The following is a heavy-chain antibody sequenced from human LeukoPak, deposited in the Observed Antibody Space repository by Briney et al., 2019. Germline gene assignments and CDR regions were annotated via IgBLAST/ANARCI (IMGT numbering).Heavy chain of an antibody. Sequence: ASVKVSCKASGYTFTGYYMYWVRQAPGQGLEWMGWINPNSGGTNYAQKFQGRVTMTRDTSISTAYMELSRLRSDDTAVYYCAGSKGYSYGHDYWGQGTLVTVSS. D-gene: IGHD5-18*01. J-gene: IGHJ4*02. CDR3: AGSKGYSYGHDY. CDR1: GYTFTGYY. CDR2: INPNSGGT. V-gene: IGHV1-2*02.